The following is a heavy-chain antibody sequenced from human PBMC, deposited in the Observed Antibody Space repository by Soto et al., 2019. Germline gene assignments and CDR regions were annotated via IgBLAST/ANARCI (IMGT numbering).Heavy chain of an antibody. J-gene: IGHJ4*02. CDR3: ARDKITGLFDY. Sequence: SETLSLTCDVSGDTISTGGYTWAWIRQPPGTGLEWIGETNHSGNTNYNPSLKSRVTISVDRSKNQFSLKLTSVTAADTAVYYCARDKITGLFDYWGQGTLVTVSS. V-gene: IGHV4-30-2*01. CDR1: GDTISTGGYT. D-gene: IGHD2-8*02. CDR2: TNHSGNT.